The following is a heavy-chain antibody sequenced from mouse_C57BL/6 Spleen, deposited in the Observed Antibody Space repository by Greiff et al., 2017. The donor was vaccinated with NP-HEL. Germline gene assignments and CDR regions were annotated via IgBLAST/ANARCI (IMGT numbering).Heavy chain of an antibody. D-gene: IGHD1-1*01. Sequence: VQLQQSGAELVRPGASVKLSCKASGYTFTDYYINWVKQRPGQGLEWIARIYPGSGNTYYNEKFKGKATLTAEKSSSTAYMQLSSLTSEDSAVYFCARRARGSRYAMDYWGQGTSVTVSS. CDR1: GYTFTDYY. CDR2: IYPGSGNT. V-gene: IGHV1-76*01. J-gene: IGHJ4*01. CDR3: ARRARGSRYAMDY.